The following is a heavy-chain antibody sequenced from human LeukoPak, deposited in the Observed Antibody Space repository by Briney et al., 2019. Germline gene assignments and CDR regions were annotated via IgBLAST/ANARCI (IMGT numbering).Heavy chain of an antibody. Sequence: GRSLRLSCAASGFTVSSYGMHWVRQAPGKGLEWVAVISYDGSNKYYADSVKGRFTISRDNSKNTLYLQMNSLRAEDTAVYYCAKDRFFHDSSGFVYFQHWGQGNLVTVSS. CDR1: GFTVSSYG. J-gene: IGHJ1*01. CDR2: ISYDGSNK. V-gene: IGHV3-30*18. D-gene: IGHD3-22*01. CDR3: AKDRFFHDSSGFVYFQH.